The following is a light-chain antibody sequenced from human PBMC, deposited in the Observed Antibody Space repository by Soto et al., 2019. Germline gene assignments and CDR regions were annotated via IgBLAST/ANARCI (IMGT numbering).Light chain of an antibody. CDR3: HLYRDSSL. J-gene: IGKJ2*01. Sequence: EIVLTQSPDTLSLSPGERASLSCRASQSVGSSFLAWYQQRPGQAPRLLIYGASNRATGIPDRFSGSGSGKDFTLTVSRLEPEDFAVYYCHLYRDSSLFGQGTKLEI. CDR2: GAS. CDR1: QSVGSSF. V-gene: IGKV3-20*01.